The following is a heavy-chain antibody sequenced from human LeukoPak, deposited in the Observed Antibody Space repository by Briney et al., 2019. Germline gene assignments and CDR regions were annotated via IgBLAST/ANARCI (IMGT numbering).Heavy chain of an antibody. V-gene: IGHV4-4*07. CDR1: GGSISSYY. Sequence: PSETLSLTCTVPGGSISSYYWSWIRQPAGKGLEWIGRIYTSGSTNYNPSLKSRVTISVDKSKNQFSLKLSSVTAADTAVYYCATDSSGYQSYWGQGTLVTVSS. CDR2: IYTSGST. CDR3: ATDSSGYQSY. D-gene: IGHD3-22*01. J-gene: IGHJ4*02.